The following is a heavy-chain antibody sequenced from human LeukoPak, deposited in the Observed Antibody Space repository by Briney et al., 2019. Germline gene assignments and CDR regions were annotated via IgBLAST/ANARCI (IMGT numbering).Heavy chain of an antibody. CDR3: ARVGGAESWFDP. CDR1: GGTFSSYA. CDR2: IIPILGIA. V-gene: IGHV1-69*04. Sequence: ASAKVSCKASGGTFSSYAISWVRQAPGQGLEWMGRIIPILGIANYAQKFQGRVTITADKSTSTAYMELSSLRSEDTAVYYCARVGGAESWFDPWGQGTLVTVSS. J-gene: IGHJ5*02. D-gene: IGHD1-26*01.